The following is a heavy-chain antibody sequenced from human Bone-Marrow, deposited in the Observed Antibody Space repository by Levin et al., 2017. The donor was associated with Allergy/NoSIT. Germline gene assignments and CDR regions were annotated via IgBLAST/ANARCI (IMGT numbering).Heavy chain of an antibody. D-gene: IGHD1-1*01. J-gene: IGHJ3*02. CDR3: ARHTGDIIDAFDI. Sequence: SVKVSCKASGGSFNSYVLSWVRQAPGQGLEWMGRITPIHGVPNYAQKFQGRVIIVADKSTNTVHMEVSSLRYEDTAMYYCARHTGDIIDAFDIWGQGTMVSVSS. CDR2: ITPIHGVP. V-gene: IGHV1-69*04. CDR1: GGSFNSYV.